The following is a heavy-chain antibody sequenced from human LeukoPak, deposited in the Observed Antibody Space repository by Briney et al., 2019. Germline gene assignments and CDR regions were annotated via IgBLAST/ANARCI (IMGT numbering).Heavy chain of an antibody. CDR2: INHSGST. Sequence: SETLSLTCTVSGGSIRSYYWSWIRQPPGKGLEWIGEINHSGSTNYNPSLKSRVTISVDTSKNQFSLKLSSVTAADTAVYYCASTCSGGSCYYVYWGQGTLVTVSS. D-gene: IGHD2-15*01. V-gene: IGHV4-34*01. CDR3: ASTCSGGSCYYVY. J-gene: IGHJ4*02. CDR1: GGSIRSYY.